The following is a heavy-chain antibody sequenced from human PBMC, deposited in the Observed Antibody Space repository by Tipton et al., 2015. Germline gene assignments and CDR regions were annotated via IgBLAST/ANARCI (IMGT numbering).Heavy chain of an antibody. J-gene: IGHJ4*02. Sequence: SLRLSCATSGFTFSFYGFHWVCQAPGKGLEWVAVIWSHGNDEYYADPVKGRFTISRDNSQKTVFPQMNSLRDEDTAVYYCARDSVGFDYWGRGTLVTVSS. D-gene: IGHD1-26*01. V-gene: IGHV3-33*01. CDR3: ARDSVGFDY. CDR1: GFTFSFYG. CDR2: IWSHGNDE.